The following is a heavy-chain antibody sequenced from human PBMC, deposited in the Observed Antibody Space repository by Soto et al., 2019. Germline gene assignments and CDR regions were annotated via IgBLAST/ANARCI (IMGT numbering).Heavy chain of an antibody. Sequence: QVQLVQSGAEVKKPGSSLKVSCRASGGTFSSLGISWVRQGPRQGLEWLGGFIPMFGTANYPLKFQGRVTLSANDSTSTAYMALSSLTSEDTAMYFCARDRSGPGNWNYDTFDLWGQGTMVTVSS. CDR3: ARDRSGPGNWNYDTFDL. CDR1: GGTFSSLG. J-gene: IGHJ3*01. V-gene: IGHV1-69*01. D-gene: IGHD1-7*01. CDR2: FIPMFGTA.